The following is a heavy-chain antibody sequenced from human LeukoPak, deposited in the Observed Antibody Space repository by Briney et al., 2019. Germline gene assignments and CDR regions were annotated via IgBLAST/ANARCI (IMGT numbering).Heavy chain of an antibody. Sequence: PSETLSLTCAIHGVPFSNYCWSWIRQSPGRELEWIVDIDHDGDATHNPSLRSRIGTAIDTSKNQFSLKLSSVTAADTAVYYCASLAVAGLSEGYWGQGTLVIVSS. J-gene: IGHJ4*02. V-gene: IGHV4-34*01. CDR3: ASLAVAGLSEGY. CDR1: GVPFSNYC. CDR2: IDHDGDA. D-gene: IGHD6-19*01.